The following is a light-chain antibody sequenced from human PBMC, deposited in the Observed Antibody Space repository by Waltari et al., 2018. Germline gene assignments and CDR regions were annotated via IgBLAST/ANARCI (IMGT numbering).Light chain of an antibody. CDR3: TSYITTRGDWV. CDR1: SSAVGACNL. J-gene: IGLJ3*02. CDR2: EVS. Sequence: QSALTQPASVSGSPGQSITTSCPGTSSAVGACNLVSWHQQHPGKAPKLIIYEVSNRPSGVSNRFSGSKSGNTASLTISGLQAEDEADYYCTSYITTRGDWVFGGGTKLTVL. V-gene: IGLV2-14*01.